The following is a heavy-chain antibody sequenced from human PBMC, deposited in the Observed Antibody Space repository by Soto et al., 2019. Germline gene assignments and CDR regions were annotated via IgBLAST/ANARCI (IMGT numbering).Heavy chain of an antibody. D-gene: IGHD5-18*01. CDR1: GGSFSGYY. J-gene: IGHJ4*02. CDR3: ARGTVDTFDY. Sequence: QVQLQQWGAGLLKPSETLSLTCAVYGGSFSGYYWSWIRQPPGKGLEWIGEINHSGSTNYNPSLKSRVTISVDTSKNQFSLKLSSVTAADTAVYYCARGTVDTFDYWGQGTLATVSS. V-gene: IGHV4-34*01. CDR2: INHSGST.